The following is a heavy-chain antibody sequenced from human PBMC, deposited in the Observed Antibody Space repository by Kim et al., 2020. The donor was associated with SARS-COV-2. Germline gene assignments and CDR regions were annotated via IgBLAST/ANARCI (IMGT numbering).Heavy chain of an antibody. CDR3: TRAGSGWYGGGFDP. CDR2: IGTAGDT. Sequence: GGSLRLSCAASGFTFSGFDMHWVRQGTGKGLEWVSTIGTAGDTYYPGSVKGRFTISRENAKNSLYLQMNSLRAGDTAVYYCTRAGSGWYGGGFDPWGQGTLVTISS. D-gene: IGHD6-19*01. V-gene: IGHV3-13*01. J-gene: IGHJ5*02. CDR1: GFTFSGFD.